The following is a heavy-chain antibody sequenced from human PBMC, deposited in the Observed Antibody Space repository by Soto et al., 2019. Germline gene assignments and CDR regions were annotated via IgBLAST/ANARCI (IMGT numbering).Heavy chain of an antibody. V-gene: IGHV3-23*01. Sequence: PGGSLRLSCEASGFTFASYALTWVRQAPGSGLEWVSAVSGNGGSTYYADSVKGRFAISRDNSKNTLYLQMDSLRVEDTAIYYCAKGLYGDYTNLDYWGQGTLVTVSS. CDR1: GFTFASYA. CDR3: AKGLYGDYTNLDY. J-gene: IGHJ4*02. D-gene: IGHD4-17*01. CDR2: VSGNGGST.